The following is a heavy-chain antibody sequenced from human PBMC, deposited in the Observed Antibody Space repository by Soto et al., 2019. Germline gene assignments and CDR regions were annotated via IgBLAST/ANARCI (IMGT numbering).Heavy chain of an antibody. V-gene: IGHV4-39*01. CDR3: ARPPAIAAAGFPTTAEYFQH. Sequence: QLQLQESGPGLVKPSETLSLTCTVSGGSISSSSYYWGWIRQPPGKGLEWIGSIYYSGSTYYNPSLKSRVTISVDTSKNQFSLKLSSVTAADTAVYYCARPPAIAAAGFPTTAEYFQHWGQGTLVTVSS. J-gene: IGHJ1*01. D-gene: IGHD6-13*01. CDR2: IYYSGST. CDR1: GGSISSSSYY.